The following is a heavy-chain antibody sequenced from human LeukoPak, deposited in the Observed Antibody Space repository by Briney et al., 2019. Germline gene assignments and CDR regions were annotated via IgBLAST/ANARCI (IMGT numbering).Heavy chain of an antibody. CDR2: ISPAGGTT. J-gene: IGHJ4*02. CDR3: TKVRSGSSSWALRVFDY. V-gene: IGHV3-23*01. D-gene: IGHD6-13*01. CDR1: GFTFSSEA. Sequence: GGSLRLSCAVSGFTFSSEAMGWVRQLPGGGLEWVSTISPAGGTTYYAESMKGRFTISRDNSRSTLYLQMNSLRVEDTAVYYCTKVRSGSSSWALRVFDYWGQGALVTVSS.